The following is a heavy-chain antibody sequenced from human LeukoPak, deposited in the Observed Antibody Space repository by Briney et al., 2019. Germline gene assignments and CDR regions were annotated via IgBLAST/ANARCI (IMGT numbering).Heavy chain of an antibody. D-gene: IGHD2-8*01. CDR2: ISSTGSTI. J-gene: IGHJ4*02. CDR1: GFTFSSYA. Sequence: GGSLRLSCAASGFTFSSYAMNWVRQAPGKGLEWVSYISSTGSTIYYADSVKGRLTISRDNAKNSLYLQMDSLRAEDTAVYYCASGYCPNGVCYTNYFDYWGQGTLVTVSS. V-gene: IGHV3-48*03. CDR3: ASGYCPNGVCYTNYFDY.